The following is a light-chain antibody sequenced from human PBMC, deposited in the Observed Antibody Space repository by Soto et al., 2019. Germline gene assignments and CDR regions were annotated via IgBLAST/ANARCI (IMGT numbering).Light chain of an antibody. CDR3: QLQVT. V-gene: IGKV1-9*01. CDR1: QGISSY. J-gene: IGKJ2*01. Sequence: DIQLTQSPSFLSASVGDRVTITCRASQGISSYLAWYQQKPGKAPKLLIYAASTLQSGVPSRFSGSGSGTEFTLTISSLQPEDFATYYCQLQVTFGQGTKLEIK. CDR2: AAS.